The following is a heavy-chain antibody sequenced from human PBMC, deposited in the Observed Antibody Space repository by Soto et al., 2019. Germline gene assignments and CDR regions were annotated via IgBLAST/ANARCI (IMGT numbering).Heavy chain of an antibody. CDR2: ISSSSSTI. V-gene: IGHV3-48*01. CDR3: ARDLPNLIFGVVHYYMDV. D-gene: IGHD3-3*01. CDR1: GFTFSSYS. Sequence: GGSLRLSCAASGFTFSSYSMNWVRQAPGKGLEWVSYISSSSSTIYYADSVKGRFTISRDNAKNSLYLQMNSLRAEDTAVYYCARDLPNLIFGVVHYYMDVWGKGTTVTVSS. J-gene: IGHJ6*03.